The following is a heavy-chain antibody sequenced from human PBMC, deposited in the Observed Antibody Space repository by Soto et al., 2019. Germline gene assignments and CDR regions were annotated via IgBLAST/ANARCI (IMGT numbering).Heavy chain of an antibody. J-gene: IGHJ5*02. Sequence: PSETLSLTCAVYGGSFSGYYWSWIRQPPGKGLEWIGEINHSGSTNYNPSLKSRVTISVDTSKNQFSLKLSSVTAADTAVYYCARADGRGYSYVANNWFDPWGQGTLLTVSS. V-gene: IGHV4-34*01. CDR3: ARADGRGYSYVANNWFDP. D-gene: IGHD5-18*01. CDR2: INHSGST. CDR1: GGSFSGYY.